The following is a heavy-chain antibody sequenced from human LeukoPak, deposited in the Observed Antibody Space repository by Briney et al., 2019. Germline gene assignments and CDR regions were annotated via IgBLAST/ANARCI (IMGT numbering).Heavy chain of an antibody. V-gene: IGHV3-53*01. CDR1: GFTFSSYG. CDR2: IYSAGST. J-gene: IGHJ4*02. CDR3: ARRAGAYTHPYDY. Sequence: GRSLRLSCAASGFTFSSYGMSWVRQAPGKGLEWVSFIYSAGSTHYSDSVKGRFTISIDNSKNTLYLQMNSLRAEDTAVYYCARRAGAYTHPYDYWGQGTLVTVSS. D-gene: IGHD3-16*01.